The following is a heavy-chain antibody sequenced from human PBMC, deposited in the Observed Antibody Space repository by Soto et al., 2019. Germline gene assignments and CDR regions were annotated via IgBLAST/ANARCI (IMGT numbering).Heavy chain of an antibody. V-gene: IGHV1-2*02. CDR1: GYTFNCYY. Sequence: ASVKVSCKSSGYTFNCYYMHWVRQASGHGLEWMGWINPNSVGKKYPQKFQRRVTMTRDTSITTVYMSLTGMKSDDTAVYYCARDLAKGSGSSGFDYWGQGTLVTVSS. CDR3: ARDLAKGSGSSGFDY. D-gene: IGHD2-15*01. CDR2: INPNSVGK. J-gene: IGHJ4*02.